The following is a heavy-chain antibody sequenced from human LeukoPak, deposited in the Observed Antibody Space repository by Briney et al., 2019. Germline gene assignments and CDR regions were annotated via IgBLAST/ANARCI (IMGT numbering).Heavy chain of an antibody. CDR2: ISGTSGTI. V-gene: IGHV3-23*01. Sequence: GGSLRLSCAASGFTFGNYAMSWVRQAPGKGLEWVSGISGTSGTINYAAPVKGRFTISRDNSKNTLYLQMNSLRVDDMAVYYCAKRLGDPRAFDYWGQGTLVTVSS. J-gene: IGHJ4*02. D-gene: IGHD2-21*02. CDR1: GFTFGNYA. CDR3: AKRLGDPRAFDY.